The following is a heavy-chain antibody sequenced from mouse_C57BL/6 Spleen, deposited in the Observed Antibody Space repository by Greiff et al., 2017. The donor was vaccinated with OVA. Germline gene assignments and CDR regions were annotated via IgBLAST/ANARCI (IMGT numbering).Heavy chain of an antibody. CDR3: ARDTTVVAPFDY. V-gene: IGHV1-82*01. CDR1: GYAFSSSW. CDR2: IYPGDGDT. J-gene: IGHJ2*01. Sequence: VKLVESGPELVKPGASVKISCKASGYAFSSSWMNWVKQRPGKGLEWIGRIYPGDGDTNYNGKFKGKATLTADKSSSTAYMQLSSLTSEDSAVYFCARDTTVVAPFDYWGQGTTLTVSS. D-gene: IGHD1-1*01.